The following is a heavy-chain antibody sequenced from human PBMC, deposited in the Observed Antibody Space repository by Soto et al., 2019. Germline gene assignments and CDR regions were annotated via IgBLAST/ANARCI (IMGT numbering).Heavy chain of an antibody. J-gene: IGHJ6*02. D-gene: IGHD3-22*01. CDR1: GFTFASYN. CDR3: ARGGSAERQTDGDSYHYYPMDV. Sequence: XVSLLLSCASSGFTFASYNMLWVRQAPGKGLGWVASISHHSDYIYHADSVKGRFTVSRDNAKNSLFLEMTILRDEDTAVYYCARGGSAERQTDGDSYHYYPMDVWGQGTTVTVSS. CDR2: ISHHSDYI. V-gene: IGHV3-21*01.